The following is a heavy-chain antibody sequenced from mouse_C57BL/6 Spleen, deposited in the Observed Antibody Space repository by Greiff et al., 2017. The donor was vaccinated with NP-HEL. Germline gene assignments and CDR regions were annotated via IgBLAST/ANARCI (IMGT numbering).Heavy chain of an antibody. D-gene: IGHD2-1*01. V-gene: IGHV1-69*01. CDR1: GYTFTSYW. CDR3: ARPQIYPGVYWYFDV. Sequence: QVQLQQPGAELVMPGASVKLSCKASGYTFTSYWMHWVKQRPGQGLEWIGEIDPSDSYTNYNQKFKGKSTLTVDKSSSTAYMQLSSLTSEDSAVYYGARPQIYPGVYWYFDVWGTGTTVTVSS. CDR2: IDPSDSYT. J-gene: IGHJ1*03.